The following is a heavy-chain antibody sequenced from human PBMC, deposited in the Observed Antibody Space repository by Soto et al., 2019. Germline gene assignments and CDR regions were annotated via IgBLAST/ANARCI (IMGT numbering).Heavy chain of an antibody. CDR2: ISGYNGDT. V-gene: IGHV1-18*01. CDR3: AIDCVGDLAY. Sequence: QVQLVQSGGEVKQPGASVKVSCKTSGYTFTSYGISWVRQAPGQGLEWMGWISGYNGDTKYVQKSHGRVSLTTETSTNTAYMEVRSLRSDDTAVYYFAIDCVGDLAYWGQGTLVTVSS. D-gene: IGHD2-21*02. CDR1: GYTFTSYG. J-gene: IGHJ4*02.